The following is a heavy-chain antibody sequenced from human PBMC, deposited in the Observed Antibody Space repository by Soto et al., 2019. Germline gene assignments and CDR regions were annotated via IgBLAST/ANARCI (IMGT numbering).Heavy chain of an antibody. CDR2: IYYSGGT. V-gene: IGHV4-61*08. CDR1: GAALSSGGYF. J-gene: IGHJ5*02. CDR3: TREQSDDNYFDP. D-gene: IGHD6-19*01. Sequence: SETLSLTCTVPGAALSSGGYFYTWVRQPPGKGLEWLGYIYYSGGTNYNPSLKSRVTISLDKSKSQFSLRLISVTAADTAVYYCTREQSDDNYFDPWGQGTLVTVSS.